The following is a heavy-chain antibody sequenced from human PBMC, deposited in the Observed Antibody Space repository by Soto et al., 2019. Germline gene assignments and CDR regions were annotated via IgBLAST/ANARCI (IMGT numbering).Heavy chain of an antibody. CDR2: IDPSDSYT. CDR3: GGVWLVEGGRGGGYYAMDV. Sequence: GPSQKSSGKRCGEKFSSYRISWLRQKNRKGLEWMGRIDPSDSYTNYSPSFQGHVTISVDKSLSSAFLQWNSLKASDSAMYYCGGVWLVEGGRGGGYYAMDVWGQGTTVTVS. J-gene: IGHJ6*02. D-gene: IGHD3-10*01. CDR1: GEKFSSYR. V-gene: IGHV5-10-1*01.